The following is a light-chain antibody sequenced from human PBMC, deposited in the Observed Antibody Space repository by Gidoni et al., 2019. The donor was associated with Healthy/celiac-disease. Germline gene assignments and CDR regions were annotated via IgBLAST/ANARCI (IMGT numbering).Light chain of an antibody. CDR3: SSYTSSSTPKV. Sequence: QSALTHPPSVSGSPGQSITISCTGTSSDVGGYNYVSWYQQHPGKAPKLMIYDVSNRPSGVSNRFSGSKSGNTASLTISGLQAEDEADYYCSSYTSSSTPKVFGGGTKLTVL. CDR2: DVS. V-gene: IGLV2-14*01. J-gene: IGLJ3*02. CDR1: SSDVGGYNY.